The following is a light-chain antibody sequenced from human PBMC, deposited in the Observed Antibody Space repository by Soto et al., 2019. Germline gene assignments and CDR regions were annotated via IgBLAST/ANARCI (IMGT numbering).Light chain of an antibody. CDR3: QQYGSSPGLT. Sequence: EIVLTQSPGTLSLSPGERATLSCRASQSVSSSYLAWYQQKPGQAPRLLIYGASSRATGIPDRLSVSGSGTDFTLTISRLEPEDFAVYYCQQYGSSPGLTFGGGTKVEIK. CDR1: QSVSSSY. V-gene: IGKV3-20*01. J-gene: IGKJ4*01. CDR2: GAS.